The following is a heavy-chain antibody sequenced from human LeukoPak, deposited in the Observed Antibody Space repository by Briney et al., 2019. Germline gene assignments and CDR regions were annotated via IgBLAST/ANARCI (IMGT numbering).Heavy chain of an antibody. V-gene: IGHV1-46*01. CDR3: ARRWDSSSSANDAFDI. Sequence: ASVKVSCKASGYTFTSYYMHWVRQAPGQGLEWMGIINPSGGSTSYAQKFQGRVTMTRDTSTSTVYMEPSSLRSEDTAVYYCARRWDSSSSANDAFDIWGQGTMVTVSS. CDR2: INPSGGST. J-gene: IGHJ3*02. D-gene: IGHD6-6*01. CDR1: GYTFTSYY.